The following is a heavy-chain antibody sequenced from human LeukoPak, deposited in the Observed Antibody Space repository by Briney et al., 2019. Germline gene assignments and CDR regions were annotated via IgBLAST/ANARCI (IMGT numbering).Heavy chain of an antibody. V-gene: IGHV4-59*01. CDR2: VYYTGST. D-gene: IGHD6-19*01. CDR3: ARATSSGWLDY. J-gene: IGHJ4*02. CDR1: GSSISTYY. Sequence: SETLSLTCTVSGSSISTYYWSWIRQPPGKGLEWIGYVYYTGSTNYNPSLKSRVTMSVDTSKIQFSLKLSSVTAADTALYYCARATSSGWLDYWGQGTLVTASS.